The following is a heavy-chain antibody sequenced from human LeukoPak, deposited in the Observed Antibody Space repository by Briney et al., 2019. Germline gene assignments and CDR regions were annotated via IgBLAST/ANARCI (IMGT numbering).Heavy chain of an antibody. CDR3: AKDLDYGDYYYYYGTDV. Sequence: GGSLRLSCAASGFTFSSYGMHWVRQAPGKGLEGVAVISYDGSNKYYADSVKGRFTISRDNSKNTLYLQMNSLRAEDTAVYYCAKDLDYGDYYYYYGTDVWGKGTTVTVSS. CDR1: GFTFSSYG. D-gene: IGHD4-17*01. CDR2: ISYDGSNK. J-gene: IGHJ6*04. V-gene: IGHV3-30*18.